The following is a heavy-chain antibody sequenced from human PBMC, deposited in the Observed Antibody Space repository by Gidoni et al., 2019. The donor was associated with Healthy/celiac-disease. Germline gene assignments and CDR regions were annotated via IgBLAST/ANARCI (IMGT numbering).Heavy chain of an antibody. D-gene: IGHD1-26*01. CDR3: AHTWATWFDP. J-gene: IGHJ5*02. V-gene: IGHV2-5*02. CDR2: IYWDDDK. CDR1: GFSLRTSGVG. Sequence: QITFKESGPTLVTPTQTLPLTCTFSGFSLRTSGVGVGWIRQPPGKALEWLALIYWDDDKRYSPSLKSRLTITKDTSKNQVVLTRTNMDPVDTATYDCAHTWATWFDPWGQGTLVTVSS.